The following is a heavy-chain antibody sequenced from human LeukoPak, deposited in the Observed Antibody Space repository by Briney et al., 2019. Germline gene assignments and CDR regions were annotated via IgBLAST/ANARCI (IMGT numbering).Heavy chain of an antibody. CDR3: ARVWELSFDY. J-gene: IGHJ4*02. V-gene: IGHV3-53*01. Sequence: PGGSLRLSCAASGFTVTTDHMSWVLQAAGKGLECVSVIYSAGSTSHADSVKGRFTISRDNSKNTVHLQMNSLRAEDTAVYYCARVWELSFDYWGQGTLVTVSS. CDR1: GFTVTTDH. CDR2: IYSAGST. D-gene: IGHD1-26*01.